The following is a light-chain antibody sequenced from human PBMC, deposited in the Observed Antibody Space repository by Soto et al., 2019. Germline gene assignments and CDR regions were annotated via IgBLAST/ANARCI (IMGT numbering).Light chain of an antibody. CDR2: AAS. CDR3: QQPWT. Sequence: AIRMTQSPSSFSASTGHIFTITCRASHGISSYLAWYQQKPGKAPKLLIYAASTLQSGVPSRFSGSGSGTEFTLPIRSLQPDDFATYYCQQPWTFGHGTKVDIK. J-gene: IGKJ1*01. V-gene: IGKV1-8*01. CDR1: HGISSY.